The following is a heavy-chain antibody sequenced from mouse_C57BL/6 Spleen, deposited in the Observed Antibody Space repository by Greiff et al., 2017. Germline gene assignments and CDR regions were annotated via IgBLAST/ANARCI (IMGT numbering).Heavy chain of an antibody. CDR1: GYTFTDYY. CDR3: ARASNYVMDY. D-gene: IGHD2-5*01. Sequence: QVQLQQSGPELVKPGASVKISCKASGYTFTDYYINWVKQRPGQGLEWIGWIFPGSGSTYYNEKFKGTATLTVDKSSSTAYMLLSILTSEDSAVYFCARASNYVMDYWGQGTSVTVSS. V-gene: IGHV1-75*01. CDR2: IFPGSGST. J-gene: IGHJ4*01.